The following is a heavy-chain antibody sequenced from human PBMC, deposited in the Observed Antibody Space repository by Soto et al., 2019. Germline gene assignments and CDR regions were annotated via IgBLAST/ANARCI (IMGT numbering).Heavy chain of an antibody. V-gene: IGHV3-30-3*01. CDR2: ISYDGSNK. J-gene: IGHJ4*02. D-gene: IGHD3-10*01. CDR1: GFTFSSYA. CDR3: PKGGSGSYYNDIYFDY. Sequence: PGGSLRLSCAASGFTFSSYAMHWVRQAPGKGLEWVAVISYDGSNKYYADSVKGRFTISRDNSKNTLYLQMNSLRAEDTAVYYCPKGGSGSYYNDIYFDYWGQGTLVTSPQ.